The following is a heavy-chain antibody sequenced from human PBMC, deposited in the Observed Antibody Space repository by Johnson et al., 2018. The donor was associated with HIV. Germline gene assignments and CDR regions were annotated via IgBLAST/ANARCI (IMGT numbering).Heavy chain of an antibody. CDR1: GFTFSSYA. Sequence: QVQLVESGGGVVQPGRSLRLSCAASGFTFSSYAMHWVRQAPGKGLEWVAVISYDGSNKYYADSVKGRFTISRDNSENTLYLQMNSLKAEDTAVYYCASLSDDAFDFWGQGKMVIVSS. CDR3: ASLSDDAFDF. CDR2: ISYDGSNK. V-gene: IGHV3-30*04. J-gene: IGHJ3*01.